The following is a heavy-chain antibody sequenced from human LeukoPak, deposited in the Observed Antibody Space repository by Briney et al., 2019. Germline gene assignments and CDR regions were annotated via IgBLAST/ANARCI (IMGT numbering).Heavy chain of an antibody. J-gene: IGHJ3*02. CDR3: ARDLMVRGVIGAFDI. Sequence: PSETLSLTCTVSGGSISSGGYYWSWIRQHPGKGLEWIGYIYYSGSTYYNPSLKSRVTISVDTSKNQFSLKLSSVTAADTAVYYCARDLMVRGVIGAFDIWGQGTMVTVSS. CDR1: GGSISSGGYY. V-gene: IGHV4-61*08. D-gene: IGHD3-10*01. CDR2: IYYSGST.